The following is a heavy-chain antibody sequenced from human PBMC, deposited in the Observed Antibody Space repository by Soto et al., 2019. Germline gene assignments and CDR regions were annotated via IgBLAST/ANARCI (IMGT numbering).Heavy chain of an antibody. D-gene: IGHD3-10*01. CDR2: IKSSGDRT. CDR1: GFTFSAYA. CDR3: AKNRGSGTPVYYDMVV. J-gene: IGHJ6*04. V-gene: IGHV3-23*01. Sequence: EVQLLESGGGLVQPGGSLRLSCAVSGFTFSAYAMSWVRQAPGKGLEWVSAIKSSGDRTFYADSVQGRFSISRDDSKKTLYLQMDSLRAEDTAVYHCAKNRGSGTPVYYDMVVWGKGTTVTVSS.